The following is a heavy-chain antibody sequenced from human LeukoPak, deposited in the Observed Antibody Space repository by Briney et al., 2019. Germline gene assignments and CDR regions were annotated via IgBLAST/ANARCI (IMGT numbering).Heavy chain of an antibody. V-gene: IGHV4-34*01. CDR3: ARGFPFDC. Sequence: SETLSLTCAVYGGSFSGYYWTWIRQPPGKGLEWIGEINHSGSTNYNPSLKSRVTISVDTSKNPFSLKLSSVTAADTAVYYCARGFPFDCWGQGTLVPVSS. CDR2: INHSGST. CDR1: GGSFSGYY. J-gene: IGHJ4*02.